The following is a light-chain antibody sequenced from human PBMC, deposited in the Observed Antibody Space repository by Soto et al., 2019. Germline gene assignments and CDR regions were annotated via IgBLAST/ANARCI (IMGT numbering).Light chain of an antibody. CDR1: QTISTTY. CDR2: GAS. Sequence: EIVFSQSPRALSLSPGERATLSCRASQTISTTYLVWYQQTPGQAPRLLIYGASSRATGIPDRFSGSGSGTDFTLTISRLEPEDFAVYYCQQYGSSPPITFDQGTRLEI. CDR3: QQYGSSPPIT. V-gene: IGKV3-20*01. J-gene: IGKJ5*01.